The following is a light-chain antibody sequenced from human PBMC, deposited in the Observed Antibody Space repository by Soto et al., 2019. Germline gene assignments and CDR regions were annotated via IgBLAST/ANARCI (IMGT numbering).Light chain of an antibody. CDR3: QHYNNWPYT. CDR2: GAS. Sequence: EIVMTQSPATLSVSPGERATLSCRASESVSSNLAWFQQKPGQSPRLLMYGASTRATGISARFSGSGSGTEFTLTISRLQSEDFAVYYCQHYNNWPYTFGQGTKLESK. CDR1: ESVSSN. J-gene: IGKJ2*01. V-gene: IGKV3-15*01.